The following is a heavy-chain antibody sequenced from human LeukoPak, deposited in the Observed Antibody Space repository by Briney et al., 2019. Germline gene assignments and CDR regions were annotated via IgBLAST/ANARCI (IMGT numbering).Heavy chain of an antibody. V-gene: IGHV3-9*01. J-gene: IGHJ5*02. D-gene: IGHD2-2*01. Sequence: PGGSLRLSCAASGFTFDDYAMHWVRQAPGKGLEWVSGISWNSGSIGYADSVKGRFTISRDNAKNSLYLQMNSLRSDDTAVYYCARELFVVPAAIGENWFDPWGQGTLVTVSS. CDR2: ISWNSGSI. CDR1: GFTFDDYA. CDR3: ARELFVVPAAIGENWFDP.